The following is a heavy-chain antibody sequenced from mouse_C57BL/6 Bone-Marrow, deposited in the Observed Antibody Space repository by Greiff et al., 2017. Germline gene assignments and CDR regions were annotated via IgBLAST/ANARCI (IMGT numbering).Heavy chain of an antibody. V-gene: IGHV1-15*01. J-gene: IGHJ2*01. Sequence: QVQLQQSGAELVRPGASVTLSCKASGYTFTDYEMHWVKQTPVHGLEWIGAIDPETGGTAYNQKFKGKAILTADKSSSTAYMELRSLTSEDSAFYYCTSDGDYWGQGTTLTVSS. CDR3: TSDGDY. CDR2: IDPETGGT. CDR1: GYTFTDYE.